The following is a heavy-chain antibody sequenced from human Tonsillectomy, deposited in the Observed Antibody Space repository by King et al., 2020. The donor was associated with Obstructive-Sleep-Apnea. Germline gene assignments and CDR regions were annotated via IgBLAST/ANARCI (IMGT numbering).Heavy chain of an antibody. V-gene: IGHV1-18*01. Sequence: QLVQSGAEVKKPGASVKVSCKASGYTFTSYGISWVRQAPGQGLEWMGWISAYNGNTNYAQKLQGRVTMTTDTSTSTAYMELRSLRSDDTAVYYCARDEQWLEYYYYYGMDVWGQGTTVTVSS. J-gene: IGHJ6*02. CDR2: ISAYNGNT. D-gene: IGHD6-19*01. CDR3: ARDEQWLEYYYYYGMDV. CDR1: GYTFTSYG.